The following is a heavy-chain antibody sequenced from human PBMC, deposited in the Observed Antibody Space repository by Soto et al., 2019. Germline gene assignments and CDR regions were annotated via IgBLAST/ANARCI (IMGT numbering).Heavy chain of an antibody. Sequence: QVQLVQSGAEVKKPGSSVKVSCKASGGTFSSYAISWVRQAPGQGLEWMGGIIPIFGTANYAQKFQGRVTITADKSTSTAYMGLSSLRSEDTVVYYCAREFRDGYNSLSLTFDYWGQGTLVTVSS. D-gene: IGHD5-12*01. V-gene: IGHV1-69*06. CDR2: IIPIFGTA. J-gene: IGHJ4*02. CDR1: GGTFSSYA. CDR3: AREFRDGYNSLSLTFDY.